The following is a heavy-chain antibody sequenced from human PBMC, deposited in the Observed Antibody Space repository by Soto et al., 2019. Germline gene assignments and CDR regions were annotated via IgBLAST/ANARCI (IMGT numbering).Heavy chain of an antibody. Sequence: SETLSLTCAIYGGSFSGYYWIWIRQAPGKGLEWIGEINHSGSINYSPSLKSRVTISVDRSKNQFSLKLSSVSATDTAIYYCTRGIPAYYSLDVWGTGNSVTVSS. V-gene: IGHV4-34*01. CDR1: GGSFSGYY. J-gene: IGHJ6*03. CDR3: TRGIPAYYSLDV. CDR2: INHSGSI.